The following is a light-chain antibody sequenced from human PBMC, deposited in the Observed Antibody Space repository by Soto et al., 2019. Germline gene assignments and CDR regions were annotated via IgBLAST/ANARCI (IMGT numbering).Light chain of an antibody. CDR1: QSVSSN. V-gene: IGKV3-15*01. Sequence: EIVMTQSPATLSVSPGERATLSCRASQSVSSNLAWYQQKPVQAPRLLIYGASTRATGIPARCSGSGSGTEFTLTISSLQSEDFEVDYCQQYNNWPPWTFGQGTKVEIK. CDR2: GAS. CDR3: QQYNNWPPWT. J-gene: IGKJ1*01.